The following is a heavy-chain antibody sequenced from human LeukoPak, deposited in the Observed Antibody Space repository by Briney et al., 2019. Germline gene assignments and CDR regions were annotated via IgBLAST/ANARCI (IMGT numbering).Heavy chain of an antibody. CDR1: GYTLTELS. CDR2: FDPEDGET. J-gene: IGHJ4*02. D-gene: IGHD1-26*01. V-gene: IGHV1-24*01. CDR3: IRPRVGATSYDY. Sequence: ASVKVSCKVSGYTLTELSMHWVRQAPGKGLEWMGGFDPEDGETIYAQKFQSRVTMTEDTSTDTAYMELSSLRSEDTAVYYCIRPRVGATSYDYWGQGTLVTVSS.